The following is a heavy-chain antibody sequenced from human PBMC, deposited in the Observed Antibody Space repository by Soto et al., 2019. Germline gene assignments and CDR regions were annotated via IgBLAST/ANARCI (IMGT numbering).Heavy chain of an antibody. CDR3: ARTLRDGYGAFDI. CDR1: GFTFSSYA. J-gene: IGHJ3*02. V-gene: IGHV3-30-3*01. Sequence: QVQLVESGGGVVQSGRSLRLSCAASGFTFSSYAMHWVRQAPGKGLEWVAVISYDGSNKYYADSVKGRFTISRDNSKNTLYLHMNSLRAEDKDVYFCARTLRDGYGAFDIGGQGTMVTVSS. D-gene: IGHD5-18*01. CDR2: ISYDGSNK.